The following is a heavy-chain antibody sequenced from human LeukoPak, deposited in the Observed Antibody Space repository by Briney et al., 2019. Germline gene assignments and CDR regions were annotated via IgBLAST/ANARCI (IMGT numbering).Heavy chain of an antibody. V-gene: IGHV3-7*01. J-gene: IGHJ6*02. Sequence: GGSLRLSCAASGFTFSSYWMSWVRQAPGKGLEWVANIKQDGSEKYYVDSVKGRFTISRDNSKNTLYLQMNSLRAEDTAVYYCANAGRDSSSTISCGMDVWGQGTTVTVSS. CDR2: IKQDGSEK. D-gene: IGHD6-13*01. CDR3: ANAGRDSSSTISCGMDV. CDR1: GFTFSSYW.